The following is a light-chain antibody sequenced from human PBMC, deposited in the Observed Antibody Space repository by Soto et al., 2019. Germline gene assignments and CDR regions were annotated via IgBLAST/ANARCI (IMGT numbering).Light chain of an antibody. J-gene: IGLJ3*02. V-gene: IGLV2-14*01. CDR3: ASYTSSSTLE. CDR1: SSDVGGYNY. Sequence: QSALTQPASVSGSPGQSITISCTGTSSDVGGYNYVSWYQCHPGKAPKVMIYGVNNRPSGVSNRFPGSKSGNTASLTISGLQAEDEAHYYCASYTSSSTLEFGGGTKLTVL. CDR2: GVN.